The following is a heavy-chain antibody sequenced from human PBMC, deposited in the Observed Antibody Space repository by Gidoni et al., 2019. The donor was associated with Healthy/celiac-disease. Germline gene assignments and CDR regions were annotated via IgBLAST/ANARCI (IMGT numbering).Heavy chain of an antibody. D-gene: IGHD3-3*02. V-gene: IGHV4-39*01. J-gene: IGHJ5*02. CDR1: GGSISSSSYY. CDR2: IYYSGST. Sequence: QLQLQESGPGLVKPSETLSLTCTVSGGSISSSSYYWGWIRQPPGKGLEWIGSIYYSGSTYYNPSLKSRVTISVDTSKNQFSLKLSSVTAADTAVYYCARNSMLGSRFDPWGQGTLVTVSS. CDR3: ARNSMLGSRFDP.